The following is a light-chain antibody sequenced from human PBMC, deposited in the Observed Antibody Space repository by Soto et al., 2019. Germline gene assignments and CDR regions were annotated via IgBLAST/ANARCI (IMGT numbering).Light chain of an antibody. Sequence: QSVLTQPPSVSGTPGQRVTISCSGSSSNIGSNSVNWYQQLPGTAPKLLIYSNNQRPSGVPDRFSGSKSGTSASLANSGLQSEDEADYYCAAWDDSLDGVVFGGGTQLTVL. CDR1: SSNIGSNS. CDR2: SNN. J-gene: IGLJ2*01. CDR3: AAWDDSLDGVV. V-gene: IGLV1-44*01.